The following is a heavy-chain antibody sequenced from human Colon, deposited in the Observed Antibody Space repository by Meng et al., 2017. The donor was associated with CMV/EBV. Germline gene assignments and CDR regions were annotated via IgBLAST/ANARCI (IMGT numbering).Heavy chain of an antibody. D-gene: IGHD3-10*01. Sequence: GGSLRLSCAASGFTFSSYEMNWVRQAPGKGLEWVSYISSSGSTIYHGDSVKGRFTISRDNAKNSLYLQMNSLRAEDTAVYYCAREQLVGDTFDYWGQGTLVTVSS. CDR2: ISSSGSTI. CDR1: GFTFSSYE. CDR3: AREQLVGDTFDY. J-gene: IGHJ4*02. V-gene: IGHV3-48*03.